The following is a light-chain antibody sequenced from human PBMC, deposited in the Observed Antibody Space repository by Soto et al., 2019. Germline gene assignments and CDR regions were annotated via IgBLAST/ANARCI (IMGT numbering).Light chain of an antibody. CDR1: SSDVGSYNL. Sequence: QSALTQPASVSGSPGQSITISCTGTSSDVGSYNLVSWYQQHPGKDPKLMIYEGSKRPSGVSNRFSGSKSGNTASLTISGLQAEDEADYYCCSYAGSSIVAFGGGTKLTVL. CDR3: CSYAGSSIVA. J-gene: IGLJ2*01. V-gene: IGLV2-23*01. CDR2: EGS.